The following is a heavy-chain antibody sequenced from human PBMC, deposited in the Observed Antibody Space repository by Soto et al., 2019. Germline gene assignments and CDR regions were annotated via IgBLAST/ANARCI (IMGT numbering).Heavy chain of an antibody. CDR3: ARLHYPVTTGVWYFDL. CDR2: IYYSGST. CDR1: GGSISTSGYY. J-gene: IGHJ2*01. D-gene: IGHD4-17*01. V-gene: IGHV4-39*01. Sequence: QLLLQESGPGLVKPSETLSLTCTVSGGSISTSGYYWGWTRQPPGKGLEWIGSIYYSGSTYYNPSLTSRVTISVDTSNNQFSLKLSSVTAADTAVYYCARLHYPVTTGVWYFDLWGRGTLVTVSS.